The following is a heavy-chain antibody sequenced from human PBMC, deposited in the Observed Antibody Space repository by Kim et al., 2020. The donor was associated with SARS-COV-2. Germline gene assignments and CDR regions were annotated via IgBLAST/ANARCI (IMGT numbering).Heavy chain of an antibody. V-gene: IGHV3-23*01. CDR3: AKDRPVDYGDPLGLGHY. Sequence: VKGRFTISRDNSKNTLYLQMNSLRAEDTAVYYCAKDRPVDYGDPLGLGHYWGQGTLVTVSS. D-gene: IGHD4-17*01. J-gene: IGHJ4*02.